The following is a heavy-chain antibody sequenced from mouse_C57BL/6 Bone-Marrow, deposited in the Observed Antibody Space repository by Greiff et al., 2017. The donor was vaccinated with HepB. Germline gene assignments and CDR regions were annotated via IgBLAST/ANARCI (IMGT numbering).Heavy chain of an antibody. CDR3: ARGGLPYAMDY. Sequence: VKLQQPGTELVKPGASVKLSCKASGYTFTSYWIHWVKQRPGQGLEWIGNINPRNGGTDYSEKFKSKATLTVDKSSSTAYMQLSSLSSEESAAYYCARGGLPYAMDYWGQGTSVTVSA. CDR1: GYTFTSYW. D-gene: IGHD2-2*01. CDR2: INPRNGGT. J-gene: IGHJ4*01. V-gene: IGHV1-53*01.